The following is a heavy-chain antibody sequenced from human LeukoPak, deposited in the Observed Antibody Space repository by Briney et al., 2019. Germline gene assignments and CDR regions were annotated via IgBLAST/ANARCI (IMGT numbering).Heavy chain of an antibody. D-gene: IGHD4-17*01. CDR1: GFIYSSYW. CDR2: ITSDGRST. CDR3: ARGKDGEGLDY. J-gene: IGHJ4*02. Sequence: GGSLRLSCAASGFIYSSYWMHWVRHARGKRLLWVSGITSDGRSTPYADSVKGRFTISRDNAKNTLYLLMNSLRAEDTAVYYCARGKDGEGLDYWGQGTLVTVSS. V-gene: IGHV3-74*03.